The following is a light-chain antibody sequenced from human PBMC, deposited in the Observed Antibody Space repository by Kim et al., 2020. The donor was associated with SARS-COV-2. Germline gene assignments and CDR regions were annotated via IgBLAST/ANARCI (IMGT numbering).Light chain of an antibody. V-gene: IGKV3-15*01. CDR3: QQYNNWPPLT. CDR1: QSVSSD. CDR2: DAS. Sequence: SPGESATLTCRASQSVSSDFAWYQQKPGQAPRLLIYDASTRATGIPARFSGSGSGTEFTLTISSLRSEDIAVYFCQQYNNWPPLTFGGGTKVDIK. J-gene: IGKJ4*01.